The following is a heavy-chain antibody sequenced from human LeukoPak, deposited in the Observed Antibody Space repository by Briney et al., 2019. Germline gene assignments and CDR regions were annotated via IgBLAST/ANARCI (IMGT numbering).Heavy chain of an antibody. D-gene: IGHD3-10*01. Sequence: ASVKVSCKASGYTFTGYYMHWVRQAPGQGLEWMGWINPNSGGTNYAQKFQGRVTMTRDTSISTAYMELSRLRSDDTAVYYCARVGITMVRGAKNWSDPWGQGTLVTVSS. V-gene: IGHV1-2*02. J-gene: IGHJ5*02. CDR3: ARVGITMVRGAKNWSDP. CDR1: GYTFTGYY. CDR2: INPNSGGT.